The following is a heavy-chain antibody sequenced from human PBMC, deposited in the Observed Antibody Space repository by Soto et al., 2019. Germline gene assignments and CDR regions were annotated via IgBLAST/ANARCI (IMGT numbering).Heavy chain of an antibody. J-gene: IGHJ6*02. CDR1: GGSFSGYY. CDR3: ARGLYYYDSSGYPNYYYGMDV. Sequence: PSETLSLTCAVYGGSFSGYYWSWIRQPPGKGLEWIGEINHSGSTNYNPPLKSRVTISVDTSKNQFSLKLSSVTAADTAVYYCARGLYYYDSSGYPNYYYGMDVWGQGTTVTVSS. CDR2: INHSGST. D-gene: IGHD3-22*01. V-gene: IGHV4-34*01.